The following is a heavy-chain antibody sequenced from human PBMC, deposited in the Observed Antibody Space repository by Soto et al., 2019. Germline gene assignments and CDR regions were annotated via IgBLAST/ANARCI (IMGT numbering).Heavy chain of an antibody. V-gene: IGHV3-33*01. D-gene: IGHD3-10*01. Sequence: QVQLVESGGGVVQPGRSLRLSCAASGFTFSRYGMHWVRQAPGKGLEWVAVIWYDGSNKYYADSVKGRFTISRDNSKNTLYLQMNSLSAEDTAVYYCARDLSYAWFWGFDYWGQGTLVTVSS. CDR2: IWYDGSNK. J-gene: IGHJ4*02. CDR3: ARDLSYAWFWGFDY. CDR1: GFTFSRYG.